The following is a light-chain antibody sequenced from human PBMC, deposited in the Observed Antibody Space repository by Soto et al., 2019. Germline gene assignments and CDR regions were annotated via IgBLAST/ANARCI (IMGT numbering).Light chain of an antibody. CDR3: HQYGSSPPRT. V-gene: IGKV3-20*01. CDR2: GAS. CDR1: QSISSNY. Sequence: EIVLTQSPGTLSLSPGERATLSCRASQSISSNYLAWYQQKPGQAPRLLIYGASNRATGIPDRFRGSGSGTDFTLTISRLEPEDFAVYYCHQYGSSPPRTFGQGTKLEIK. J-gene: IGKJ2*01.